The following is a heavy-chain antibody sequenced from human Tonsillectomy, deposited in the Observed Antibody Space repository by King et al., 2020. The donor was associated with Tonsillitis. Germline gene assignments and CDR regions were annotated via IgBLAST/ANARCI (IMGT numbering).Heavy chain of an antibody. CDR3: ARDIRDVLRYFYWLFPNDAFDI. Sequence: QLVQSGGGLVKPGGSLRLSCAASGFTFSSYSMNWVRQAPGKGLEWVSSISSSSSYIYYADSVKGRFTISRDNAKNSLYLQMNSLRAEDTAVYYCARDIRDVLRYFYWLFPNDAFDIWGQGTMVTVSS. D-gene: IGHD3-9*01. V-gene: IGHV3-21*01. J-gene: IGHJ3*02. CDR1: GFTFSSYS. CDR2: ISSSSSYI.